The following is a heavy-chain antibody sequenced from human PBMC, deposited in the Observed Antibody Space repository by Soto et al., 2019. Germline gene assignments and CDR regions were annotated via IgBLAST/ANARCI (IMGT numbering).Heavy chain of an antibody. CDR2: ITTTSSTM. CDR1: GFIFSYYI. Sequence: GGSLRLSCTPSGFIFSYYIMNWVRPSPGKGLEWISYITTTSSTMYYADSVKGRFTISRDNAKNSLYLQMNSLRDEDTAVYYCARDSSGRQYYGMDVWGQGTTVTVSS. CDR3: ARDSSGRQYYGMDV. V-gene: IGHV3-48*02. J-gene: IGHJ6*02. D-gene: IGHD3-22*01.